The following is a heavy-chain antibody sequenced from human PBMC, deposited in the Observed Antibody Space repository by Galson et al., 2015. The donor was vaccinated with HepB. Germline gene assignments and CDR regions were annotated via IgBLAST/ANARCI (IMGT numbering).Heavy chain of an antibody. CDR1: GYTFTSYA. J-gene: IGHJ6*03. V-gene: IGHV7-4-1*02. D-gene: IGHD1-26*01. CDR2: INTNTGNP. CDR3: ARGWAFHYYYMDV. Sequence: SVKVSCKASGYTFTSYAMNWVRQAPGQGLEWMGWINTNTGNPTYAQGFTGRFVFSLDTSVSTAYLQISSLKAEDTAVYYCARGWAFHYYYMDVWGKGTTVTVSS.